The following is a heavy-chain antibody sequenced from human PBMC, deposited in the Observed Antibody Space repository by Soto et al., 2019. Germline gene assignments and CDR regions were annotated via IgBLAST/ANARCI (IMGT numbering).Heavy chain of an antibody. CDR3: ARWAYYYDSSGYYYYYGMDV. CDR2: ISAYNGNT. V-gene: IGHV1-18*01. J-gene: IGHJ6*02. CDR1: GYTFTSYG. Sequence: ASVKVSCKASGYTFTSYGISWVRQAPGQGLEWMGWISAYNGNTNYAQKLQGRVTMTTDTSTSTAYMELRSLRSDDTAVYYCARWAYYYDSSGYYYYYGMDVWGQGTTVTVSS. D-gene: IGHD3-22*01.